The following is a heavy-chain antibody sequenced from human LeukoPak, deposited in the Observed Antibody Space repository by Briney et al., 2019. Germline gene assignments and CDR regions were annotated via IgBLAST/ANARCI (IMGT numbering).Heavy chain of an antibody. CDR2: ISGGSSSK. Sequence: GGSLRLSCAASGFTFSSYEMNWVRQAPGKGLEWLSYISGGSSSKYYADSVKGRFTISRDNAKNSLDLQMNSLRAEDTAVYYCARRHQLLGHWGQGTLVTVSS. CDR1: GFTFSSYE. CDR3: ARRHQLLGH. D-gene: IGHD2-2*01. J-gene: IGHJ4*02. V-gene: IGHV3-48*03.